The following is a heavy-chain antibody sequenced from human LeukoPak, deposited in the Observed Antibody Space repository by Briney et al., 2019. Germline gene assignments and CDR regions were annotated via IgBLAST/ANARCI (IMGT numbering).Heavy chain of an antibody. J-gene: IGHJ5*01. CDR2: ISYDGSEK. D-gene: IGHD2-15*01. CDR1: GFIFRNVG. CDR3: AKRVAKSDMGT. Sequence: GGCLRLSCEASGFIFRNVGMHWVRHAPGKGLEWGAVISYDGSEKYYADSSKVGSTIPRDNSNTRFYRQMDSLTLQDTAVYLGAKRVAKSDMGTWGDGTLVTVSS. V-gene: IGHV3-30*18.